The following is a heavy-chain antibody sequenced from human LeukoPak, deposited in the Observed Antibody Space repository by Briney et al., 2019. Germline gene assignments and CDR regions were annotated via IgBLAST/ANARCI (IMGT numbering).Heavy chain of an antibody. V-gene: IGHV4-4*07. D-gene: IGHD4-17*01. CDR3: VREVPHYGIDF. J-gene: IGHJ4*02. Sequence: SETLSLTCTVSGGSITDYLWTWIRQPAGKGLEWIARIFPSGTTSYNTTLQSRVTLSLDISKRQFFLKLTSVTAADTAMYYCVREVPHYGIDFWGQGTLVTVSS. CDR1: GGSITDYL. CDR2: IFPSGTT.